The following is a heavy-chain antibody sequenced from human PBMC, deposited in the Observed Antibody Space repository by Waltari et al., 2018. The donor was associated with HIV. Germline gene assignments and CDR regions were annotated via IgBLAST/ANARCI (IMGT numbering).Heavy chain of an antibody. D-gene: IGHD2-2*02. V-gene: IGHV3-23*01. J-gene: IGHJ4*02. CDR3: AKCGGTSCHIDY. Sequence: EVQLLESGGGLVQPGGSLRLSCSASGFTFSSYAMRWVRQAPGKGLEWVSAISGSGGSTYYADSVKGRFTISRDNSKNTLYLQMNSLRAEDTAVYYCAKCGGTSCHIDYWGQGTLVTVSS. CDR2: ISGSGGST. CDR1: GFTFSSYA.